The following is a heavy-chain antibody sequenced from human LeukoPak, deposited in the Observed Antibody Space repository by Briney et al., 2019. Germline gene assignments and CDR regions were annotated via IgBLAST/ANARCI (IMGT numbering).Heavy chain of an antibody. CDR2: ISGSGGST. Sequence: GGSLRLSCAASGFTFSSYAMSWVRQAPGKGLEWVSAISGSGGSTYYADSVKGRFTISRDNSKNTLYLQMNSLRAEDTAVYYCAKDLVACGGDCYSFLDAFDIWGQGTMVTVSS. CDR1: GFTFSSYA. D-gene: IGHD2-21*02. J-gene: IGHJ3*02. CDR3: AKDLVACGGDCYSFLDAFDI. V-gene: IGHV3-23*01.